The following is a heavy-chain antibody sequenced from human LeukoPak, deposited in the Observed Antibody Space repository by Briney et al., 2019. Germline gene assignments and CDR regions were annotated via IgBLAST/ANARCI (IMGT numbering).Heavy chain of an antibody. CDR3: ASEDSGSYPY. J-gene: IGHJ4*02. D-gene: IGHD1-26*01. CDR2: ISAYNGNT. CDR1: GYTFTSYG. V-gene: IGHV1-18*01. Sequence: ASVTVSCKASGYTFTSYGISWVRQAPGQGLEWMGWISAYNGNTNYAQKLQGRVTMTTDTSTSTAYMELRSLRSDDTVVYYCASEDSGSYPYWGQGTLVTVSS.